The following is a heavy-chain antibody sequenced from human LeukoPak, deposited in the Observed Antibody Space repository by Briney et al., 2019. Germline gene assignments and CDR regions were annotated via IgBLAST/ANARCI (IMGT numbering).Heavy chain of an antibody. CDR1: GGTFSSYA. D-gene: IGHD5-24*01. V-gene: IGHV1-69*04. J-gene: IGHJ4*02. Sequence: GASVKVSCKASGGTFSSYAISWVRQAPGQGPEWMGRIIPILGIANYAQKFQGRVTITADKSTSTAYMELSSLRSEDTAVYYCARDKMATVTFDYWGQGTLVTVSS. CDR2: IIPILGIA. CDR3: ARDKMATVTFDY.